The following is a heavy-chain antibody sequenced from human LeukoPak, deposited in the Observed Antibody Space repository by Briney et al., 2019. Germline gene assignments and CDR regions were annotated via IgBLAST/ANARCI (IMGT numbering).Heavy chain of an antibody. J-gene: IGHJ4*02. V-gene: IGHV6-1*01. CDR1: GDSVSSNSAA. Sequence: SQTLSLTCAISGDSVSSNSAAWNWVRQSPSRGLEWLGRTFHRSKWYNDYAVSVKSRITINPDTSKNQFSLQLNSVTPEDTAVYYCAREANWNDERGTFDYWGQGTLVTVSS. CDR2: TFHRSKWYN. CDR3: AREANWNDERGTFDY. D-gene: IGHD1-1*01.